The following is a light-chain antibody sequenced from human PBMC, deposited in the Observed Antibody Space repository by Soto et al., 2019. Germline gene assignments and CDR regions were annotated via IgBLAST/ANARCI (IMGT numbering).Light chain of an antibody. CDR1: SSDIGTYNH. J-gene: IGLJ1*01. CDR3: ISYAGTAYV. CDR2: SVS. Sequence: QSALTQPASVSGSPGQSITISCSGTSSDIGTYNHVAWFQQFPGKTPKLVIYSVSDRPSGVSYRFSGSKSGNTASLTISGLQADDEADYYCISYAGTAYVFGTGTKVTVL. V-gene: IGLV2-14*01.